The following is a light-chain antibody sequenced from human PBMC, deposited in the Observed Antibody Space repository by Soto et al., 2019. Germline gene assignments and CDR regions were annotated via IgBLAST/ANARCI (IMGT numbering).Light chain of an antibody. CDR1: QVISTS. V-gene: IGKV1-9*01. J-gene: IGKJ5*01. CDR2: AAS. CDR3: QQLFDYPIT. Sequence: GESVTITCRASQVISTSLAWYQVKPGKAPKLLIYAASTLESGVPSRFSATVSGTEFSLTITSLQTEDFATYYCQQLFDYPITFGQGTRLEIK.